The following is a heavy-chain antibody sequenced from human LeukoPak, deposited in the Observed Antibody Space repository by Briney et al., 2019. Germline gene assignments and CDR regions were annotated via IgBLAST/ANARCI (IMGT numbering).Heavy chain of an antibody. D-gene: IGHD3-22*01. J-gene: IGHJ5*02. CDR1: GFTFSNYA. CDR3: AKDRYYDNSGSYYESGS. V-gene: IGHV3-23*01. Sequence: PGGSLRLSCAASGFTFSNYAMSWVRQAPGKGLERVSAVVGSGSSTYYADSATGRFTISRDNSRNTLYLQMNSLRAEDTAVYYCAKDRYYDNSGSYYESGSWGQGTLVTVSS. CDR2: VVGSGSST.